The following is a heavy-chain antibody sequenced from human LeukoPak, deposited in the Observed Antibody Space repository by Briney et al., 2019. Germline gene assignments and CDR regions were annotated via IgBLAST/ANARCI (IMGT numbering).Heavy chain of an antibody. D-gene: IGHD4-23*01. J-gene: IGHJ4*02. V-gene: IGHV4-30-2*01. Sequence: SETLSLTCTVSGGSISSGGYYWSWIRQPPGKGLEWIGYIYHSGSTYYNPSLKSRVTISVDRSKNQFSLKLSSVTAADTAVYYCARGVGGVFPAYSFDYWGQGTLVIVSS. CDR3: ARGVGGVFPAYSFDY. CDR1: GGSISSGGYY. CDR2: IYHSGST.